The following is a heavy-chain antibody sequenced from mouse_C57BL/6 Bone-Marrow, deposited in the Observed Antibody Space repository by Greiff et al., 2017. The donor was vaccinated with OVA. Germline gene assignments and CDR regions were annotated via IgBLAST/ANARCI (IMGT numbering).Heavy chain of an antibody. D-gene: IGHD1-1*01. Sequence: QVQLQQPGAELVMPGASVKLSCKASGYTFTSYWMHWVKQRPGQGLEWIGEIDPSDSYTNYNQKCKGKSTLTVDKSSSTAYMQLRSLTSEDSAVYYCARWAYYGSGLWYFDVWGTGTTVTVSS. J-gene: IGHJ1*03. CDR1: GYTFTSYW. CDR2: IDPSDSYT. CDR3: ARWAYYGSGLWYFDV. V-gene: IGHV1-69*01.